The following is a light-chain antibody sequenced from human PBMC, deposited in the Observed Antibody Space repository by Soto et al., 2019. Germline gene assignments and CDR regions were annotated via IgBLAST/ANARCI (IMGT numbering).Light chain of an antibody. CDR2: EVS. CDR3: SSYTSSSTYV. Sequence: QPVLTQPASVSGSPGQSITISCTGTSNDVGGYDYVSWFQQHPGKAPKLMIYEVSNRPSGVSNRFSGSKSGNTASLTISGLQAEDVADYYCSSYTSSSTYVFGTGTKLTVL. J-gene: IGLJ1*01. V-gene: IGLV2-14*01. CDR1: SNDVGGYDY.